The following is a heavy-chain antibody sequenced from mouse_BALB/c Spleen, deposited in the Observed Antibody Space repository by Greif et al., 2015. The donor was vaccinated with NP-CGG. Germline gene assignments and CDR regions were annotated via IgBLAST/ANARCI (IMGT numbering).Heavy chain of an antibody. J-gene: IGHJ4*01. Sequence: EVQRVESGPGLVKPSQSLSLTCTVTGYSITSDYAWNWIRQFPGNKLEWMGYISYRGSTSYNPSLKSRISITRDTSKNQFFLQLNSVTTEDTATYYCARRGLLRDAMDYWGQGTSVTVSS. D-gene: IGHD1-1*01. CDR2: ISYRGST. CDR3: ARRGLLRDAMDY. V-gene: IGHV3-2*02. CDR1: GYSITSDYA.